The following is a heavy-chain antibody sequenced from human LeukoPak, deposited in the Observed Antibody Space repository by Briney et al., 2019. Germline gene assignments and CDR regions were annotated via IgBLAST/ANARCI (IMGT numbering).Heavy chain of an antibody. Sequence: SETLSLTCTVSGGSISTYYWSWIRQPPGKGLERIGNIDYSGSTNYNPSLRSRVTISEDTSKNQFSLKLTSVIAADTAVYYCARDRPLYGMDVWGQGTTVTVSS. J-gene: IGHJ6*02. CDR3: ARDRPLYGMDV. CDR1: GGSISTYY. D-gene: IGHD6-6*01. CDR2: IDYSGST. V-gene: IGHV4-59*01.